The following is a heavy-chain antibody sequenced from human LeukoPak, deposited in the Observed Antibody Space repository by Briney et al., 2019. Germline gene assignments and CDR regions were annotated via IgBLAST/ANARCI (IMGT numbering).Heavy chain of an antibody. J-gene: IGHJ4*02. V-gene: IGHV3-23*01. CDR3: ARGAWTAYYFDY. Sequence: PGGSLRLSCVASGFSFTTHAMGWVRQAPGKGLEWVSHISGSGGSTKYSGSVKGRFTISRDNSKNTLYLQMNSLRAEDTAVYYCARGAWTAYYFDYWGQGTLVTVSS. D-gene: IGHD3/OR15-3a*01. CDR1: GFSFTTHA. CDR2: ISGSGGST.